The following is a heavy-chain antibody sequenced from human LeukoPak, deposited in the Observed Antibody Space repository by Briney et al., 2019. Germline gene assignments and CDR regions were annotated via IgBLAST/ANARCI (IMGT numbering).Heavy chain of an antibody. J-gene: IGHJ4*02. CDR3: AEDFQMGVWELPRFDY. CDR1: GFTFSSYG. D-gene: IGHD1-26*01. CDR2: IWYDGSNK. V-gene: IGHV3-33*06. Sequence: PGRSLRLSCAASGFTFSSYGMHWVRQAPGKGLEWVAVIWYDGSNKYYADSVKGRFTISRDNSKNTLYLQMNSLRAEDTAVYYCAEDFQMGVWELPRFDYWGQGTLVTVSS.